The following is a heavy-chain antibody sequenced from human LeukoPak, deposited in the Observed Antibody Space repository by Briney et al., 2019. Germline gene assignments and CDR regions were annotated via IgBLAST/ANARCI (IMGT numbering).Heavy chain of an antibody. CDR2: FDPEDGET. V-gene: IGHV1-24*01. CDR1: GYTLTELS. Sequence: GASVKVSCKVSGYTLTELSMHWVRQAPGKGLEWMGGFDPEDGETIYAQKFQGRVTMTEDTSTDTAYMELSSLGSEDTAVYYCATGRGYSYGYVDYYYMDVWGKGTTVTVSS. CDR3: ATGRGYSYGYVDYYYMDV. D-gene: IGHD5-18*01. J-gene: IGHJ6*03.